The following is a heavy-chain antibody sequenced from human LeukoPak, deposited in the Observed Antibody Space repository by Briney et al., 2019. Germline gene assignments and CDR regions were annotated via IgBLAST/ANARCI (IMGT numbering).Heavy chain of an antibody. Sequence: GGSLRLSCAASGFTFSSYEMNWVRQAPGKGLEWVSYIRINGSTIYYADSVKGRFTISRDNAKNSLYLQMNSLRAEDTAVYYCARDRKASYNWNYRPYYYYGMDVWGQGTTVTVSS. CDR1: GFTFSSYE. V-gene: IGHV3-48*03. J-gene: IGHJ6*02. CDR3: ARDRKASYNWNYRPYYYYGMDV. CDR2: IRINGSTI. D-gene: IGHD1-7*01.